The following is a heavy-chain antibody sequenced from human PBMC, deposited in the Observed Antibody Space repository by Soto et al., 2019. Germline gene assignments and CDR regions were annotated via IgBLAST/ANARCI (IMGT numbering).Heavy chain of an antibody. CDR3: TRRLDCTAVDPLDY. J-gene: IGHJ4*02. V-gene: IGHV3-73*02. D-gene: IGHD2-21*01. Sequence: EVQLVESGGGLVQPGGSLKLSCAASGFAFSDSAMHWVRQASGKGLEWIGRIRGKRGNDGTTYAASWKGRLTISRDDSKNTTYLQMNSLKIAAAAVYYWTRRLDCTAVDPLDYWGQGTLVTVSS. CDR1: GFAFSDSA. CDR2: IRGKRGNDGT.